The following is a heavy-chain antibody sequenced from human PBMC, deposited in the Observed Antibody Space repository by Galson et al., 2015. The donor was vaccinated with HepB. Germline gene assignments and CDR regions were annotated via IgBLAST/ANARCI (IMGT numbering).Heavy chain of an antibody. Sequence: SVKVSGKASGYTFASYYIHWLRQAPGQGLEWMGIMNPSGGSTTYAQKFQGRVTMTTDTSTNTVYMELSSLRSEDTAVYYCARGGLMWDSSDYFNYWGQGTLVTVSS. V-gene: IGHV1-46*01. CDR1: GYTFASYY. J-gene: IGHJ4*02. D-gene: IGHD3-22*01. CDR2: MNPSGGST. CDR3: ARGGLMWDSSDYFNY.